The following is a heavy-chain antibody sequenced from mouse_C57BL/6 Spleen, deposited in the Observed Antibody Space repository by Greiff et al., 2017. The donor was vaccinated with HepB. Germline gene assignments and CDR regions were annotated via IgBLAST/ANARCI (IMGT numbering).Heavy chain of an antibody. CDR3: ARWGLLRPWYFDV. CDR2: IYPGDGDT. J-gene: IGHJ1*03. CDR1: GYAFSSSW. V-gene: IGHV1-82*01. Sequence: QVQLQQSGPELVKPGASVKISCKASGYAFSSSWMNWVKQRPGKGLEWIGRIYPGDGDTNYNGKFKGKATLTADKSSSTAYMQLSSLTSEDSAVYVCARWGLLRPWYFDVWGTGTTVTVSS. D-gene: IGHD1-2*01.